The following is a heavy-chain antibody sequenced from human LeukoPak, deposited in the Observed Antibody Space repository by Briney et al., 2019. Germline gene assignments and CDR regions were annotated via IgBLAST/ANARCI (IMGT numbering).Heavy chain of an antibody. V-gene: IGHV1-18*01. CDR2: ISAYNGNT. CDR3: AREKYGGNLTPFDY. CDR1: GYTFTSYG. J-gene: IGHJ4*02. Sequence: ASVKVSCKASGYTFTSYGISWVRQAPGQGLEWMGWISAYNGNTNYAQKLQGRVTMTTDTSTSTAYMELSSLRSEDTAVYYCAREKYGGNLTPFDYWGQGTLVTVSS. D-gene: IGHD4-23*01.